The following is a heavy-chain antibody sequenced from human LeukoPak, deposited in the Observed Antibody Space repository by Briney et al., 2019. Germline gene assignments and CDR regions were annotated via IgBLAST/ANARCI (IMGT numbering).Heavy chain of an antibody. CDR1: GFIFSSHS. CDR3: AKSRITIFGVDWSDP. CDR2: ISGSGGST. J-gene: IGHJ5*02. Sequence: GGSLRLSCVASGFIFSSHSFNWVRQAPGGGLEWVSSISGSGGSTYSADSVKGRFTISRDNSKDTLYLQMNSLRAEDTAVYYCAKSRITIFGVDWSDPWGQGTLVTVSS. D-gene: IGHD3-3*01. V-gene: IGHV3-23*01.